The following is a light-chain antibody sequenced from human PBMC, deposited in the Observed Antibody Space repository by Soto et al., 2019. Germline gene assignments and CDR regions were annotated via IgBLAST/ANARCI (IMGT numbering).Light chain of an antibody. CDR2: GAS. CDR1: QSISYW. Sequence: DIQVTQSPSTLSASVGDSVTITCRASQSISYWLAWYQQKPGKAPRLLIYGASSLQSGVPSRFSGSGSETEFTLTISILQPDDFATYYCQQYDGHFGQGTKLEVK. J-gene: IGKJ2*01. CDR3: QQYDGH. V-gene: IGKV1-5*01.